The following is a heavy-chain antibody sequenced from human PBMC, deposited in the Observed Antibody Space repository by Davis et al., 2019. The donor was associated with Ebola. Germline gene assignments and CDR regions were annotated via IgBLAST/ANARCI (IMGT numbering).Heavy chain of an antibody. D-gene: IGHD5-12*01. Sequence: ASVTVSCKASGYTFTSYGISWVRQAPGQGLEWMGWISAYNGNTNYAQKLQGRVTMTTDTSTSTAYMELRSLRSDDTAVYYCARRGYSGYDHELFFDYWGQGTLVTVSS. V-gene: IGHV1-18*01. CDR3: ARRGYSGYDHELFFDY. CDR1: GYTFTSYG. CDR2: ISAYNGNT. J-gene: IGHJ4*02.